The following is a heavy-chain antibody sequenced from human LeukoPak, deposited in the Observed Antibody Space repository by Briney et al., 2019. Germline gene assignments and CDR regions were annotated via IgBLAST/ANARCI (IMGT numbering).Heavy chain of an antibody. D-gene: IGHD3-10*01. CDR2: INNEGTTI. J-gene: IGHJ1*01. CDR1: GLTFSNSW. CDR3: ARVSGLGMNEYYQH. Sequence: PGGSLRPSCEASGLTFSNSWMHWVRQAPGKGLVWVSRINNEGTTISYADSVKGRFTISRDNARNTLYLQMNSLRAEDTAVYYCARVSGLGMNEYYQHWGQGTLVTVAS. V-gene: IGHV3-74*01.